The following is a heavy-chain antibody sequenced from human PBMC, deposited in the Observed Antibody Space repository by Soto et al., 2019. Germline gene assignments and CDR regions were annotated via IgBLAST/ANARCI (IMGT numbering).Heavy chain of an antibody. Sequence: QVQLVQSGAEVKKPGASVKVSCKASGYTFTSYYIHWVRQAPGQGLEWMGILNPSAGTTTYAQKLQGRVILXXDXSXXTAYMELSSLISEDTAVYYCARGDSTHSSGRTFDYWGQGTLVTVSS. CDR1: GYTFTSYY. V-gene: IGHV1-46*04. D-gene: IGHD6-19*01. CDR3: ARGDSTHSSGRTFDY. CDR2: LNPSAGTT. J-gene: IGHJ4*02.